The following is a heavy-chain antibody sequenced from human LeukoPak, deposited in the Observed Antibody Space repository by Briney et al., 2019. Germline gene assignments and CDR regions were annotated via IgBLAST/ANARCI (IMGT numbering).Heavy chain of an antibody. CDR2: ISSSSSYI. CDR1: GFTFSSYS. J-gene: IGHJ4*02. D-gene: IGHD6-13*01. CDR3: ATLGEQQLSTPADY. V-gene: IGHV3-21*05. Sequence: PGGSLRLSCAASGFTFSSYSMNWVRQAPGKGLEWVSYISSSSSYIYYADSVKGRFTISRDNAKNSLYLQMNSLRAEDTAVYYCATLGEQQLSTPADYWGQGTLVTVSS.